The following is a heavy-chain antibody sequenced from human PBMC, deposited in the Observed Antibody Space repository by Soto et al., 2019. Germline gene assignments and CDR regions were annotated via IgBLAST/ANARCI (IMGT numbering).Heavy chain of an antibody. V-gene: IGHV3-48*01. CDR1: GFTFSTYS. J-gene: IGHJ4*02. CDR3: VLIAKVAY. Sequence: EVQLVESGGGLVQPGGSLRLSCAASGFTFSTYSMNWVRQAPGKGLEWISYITGSSGTIYYADSVEGRFIISRDNAKNSLYLQMDSLRPEDSAVYYCVLIAKVAYWGQGTLVTVSS. D-gene: IGHD5-12*01. CDR2: ITGSSGTI.